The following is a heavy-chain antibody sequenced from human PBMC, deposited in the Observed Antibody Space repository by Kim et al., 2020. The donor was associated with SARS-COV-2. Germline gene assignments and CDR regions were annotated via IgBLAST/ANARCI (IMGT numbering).Heavy chain of an antibody. V-gene: IGHV1-46*01. CDR2: INASGGST. J-gene: IGHJ6*02. CDR1: GYTFRNYY. D-gene: IGHD1-26*01. Sequence: ASVKVSCKASGYTFRNYYVHWVRQAPGQGLEWVGIINASGGSTKYGQKFKGRFALTRDTSTTTIYMDINSLTLDDTAIYFCARAQEVGGSYYYYGLDVWGQGTAVTVSS. CDR3: ARAQEVGGSYYYYGLDV.